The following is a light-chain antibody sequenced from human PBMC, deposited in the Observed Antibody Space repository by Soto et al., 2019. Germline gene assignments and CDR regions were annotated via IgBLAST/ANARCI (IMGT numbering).Light chain of an antibody. J-gene: IGKJ5*01. CDR1: QGVTTN. CDR2: DVS. V-gene: IGKV3-15*01. CDR3: QQYNNWPRT. Sequence: EIVMTQSPDTLSVSPGERATLSCRAGQGVTTNFAWYQQKSGQSPRLLIYDVSIRATGVPARFSGSGSGTEFTLTISSLQSEDFAVYYCQQYNNWPRTFGQGTRLEIK.